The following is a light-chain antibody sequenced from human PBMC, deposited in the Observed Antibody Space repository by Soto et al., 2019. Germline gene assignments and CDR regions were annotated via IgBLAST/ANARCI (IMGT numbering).Light chain of an antibody. Sequence: QSALTQPASVSGSPGQSITISCTGTSSDVGSFNLVSWYQHHPGKAPKLMIYEGSKRPSGVSDRFSGSKSGNTASLTISGLQAEDEADYYCCSYAGSPRYVFGTGTKLTVL. V-gene: IGLV2-23*01. J-gene: IGLJ1*01. CDR1: SSDVGSFNL. CDR2: EGS. CDR3: CSYAGSPRYV.